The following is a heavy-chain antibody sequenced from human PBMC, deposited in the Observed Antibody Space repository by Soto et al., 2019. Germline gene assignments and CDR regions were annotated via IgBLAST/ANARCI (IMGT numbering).Heavy chain of an antibody. J-gene: IGHJ3*02. D-gene: IGHD6-19*01. CDR2: ISAYNGNT. V-gene: IGHV1-18*01. CDR3: ARGGWAVAVDDAFDI. Sequence: ASVKVSCKASGYTFTSYGISLVRQAPGQGLEWMGWISAYNGNTNYAQKLQGRVTMTTDTSTSTAYMELRSLRSDDTAVYHCARGGWAVAVDDAFDIWGQGTMVTVSS. CDR1: GYTFTSYG.